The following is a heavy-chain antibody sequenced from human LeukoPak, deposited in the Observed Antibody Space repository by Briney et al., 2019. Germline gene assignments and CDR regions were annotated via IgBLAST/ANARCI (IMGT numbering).Heavy chain of an antibody. CDR2: IYTSGST. J-gene: IGHJ6*03. D-gene: IGHD1-20*01. CDR1: GGSISSYY. V-gene: IGHV4-4*07. Sequence: SETLSLTCTVSGGSISSYYWSWIRQPAGKGLEWIGRIYTSGSTNYNPSLKSRVTISVDKSKNQFSLKLSSVTAADTAVYYCARGRYYWNRYYYYMDVWGKGTTVTVSS. CDR3: ARGRYYWNRYYYYMDV.